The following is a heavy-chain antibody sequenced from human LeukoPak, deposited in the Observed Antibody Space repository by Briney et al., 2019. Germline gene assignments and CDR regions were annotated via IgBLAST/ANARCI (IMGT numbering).Heavy chain of an antibody. CDR2: ISDSGDYT. CDR1: GFTFSSYA. J-gene: IGHJ4*02. Sequence: GGSLTLSCAGSGFTFSSYAMSWFLQAPGQGLEWVSVISDSGDYTSYADSVRGRFTISRDNSRNTLYLQMISLRPEDTAVYYCAKDTSIGKYCTNGVCSPFDYWGQGTLATVSS. CDR3: AKDTSIGKYCTNGVCSPFDY. V-gene: IGHV3-23*01. D-gene: IGHD2-8*01.